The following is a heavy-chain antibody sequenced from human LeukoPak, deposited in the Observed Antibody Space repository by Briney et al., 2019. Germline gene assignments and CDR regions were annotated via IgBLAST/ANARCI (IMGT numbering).Heavy chain of an antibody. D-gene: IGHD5-24*01. J-gene: IGHJ4*02. CDR1: GFTFSSHA. V-gene: IGHV3-64D*06. Sequence: GGSLPVSCSASGFTFSSHAMHWVRQAPGKGLEYVSAISSNGGSTYYADSVKGRFTISRDNSKNTLYLQMRSLRAEDTAVYYCVRDGRMATITYNALFDYWGQRTLVTVSS. CDR3: VRDGRMATITYNALFDY. CDR2: ISSNGGST.